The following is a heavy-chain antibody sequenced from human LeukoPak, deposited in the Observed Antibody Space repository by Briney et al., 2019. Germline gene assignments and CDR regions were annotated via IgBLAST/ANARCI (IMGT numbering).Heavy chain of an antibody. CDR1: GGSFSGYY. D-gene: IGHD3-3*01. V-gene: IGHV4-59*01. Sequence: SETLSLTCVVYGGSFSGYYWSWVRQPPGKGLEWIGYIYYSGSTNYNPSLKSRVTISVDTSKNQFSLKLSSVTAADTAVYYCARGNHDYDFWSGYYPETYYYYMDVWGKGTTVTVSS. CDR3: ARGNHDYDFWSGYYPETYYYYMDV. J-gene: IGHJ6*03. CDR2: IYYSGST.